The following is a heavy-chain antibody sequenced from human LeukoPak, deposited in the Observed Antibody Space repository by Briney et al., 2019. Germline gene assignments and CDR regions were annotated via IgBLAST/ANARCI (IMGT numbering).Heavy chain of an antibody. CDR3: AKAKLRYFDWLHDY. Sequence: GGSLRLSCAASGFTFSSYGMHWVRQAPGKGLEWVAFIRYDGSNKYYADSVKGRFTISRDNSKNTLYLQMNSLRAEDTAVYYCAKAKLRYFDWLHDYWGQGTLVTVSS. D-gene: IGHD3-9*01. CDR2: IRYDGSNK. CDR1: GFTFSSYG. J-gene: IGHJ4*02. V-gene: IGHV3-30*02.